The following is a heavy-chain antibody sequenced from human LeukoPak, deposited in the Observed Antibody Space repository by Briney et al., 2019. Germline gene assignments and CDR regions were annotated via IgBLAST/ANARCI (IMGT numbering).Heavy chain of an antibody. J-gene: IGHJ4*02. Sequence: SETLSLTCTVSGGSISSYYWSWIRQPPGKGLEWIGYIYYSGSTNYNPSLKSRVTISVDTSKNQFSLKLSSVTAADTAVYYCARHATYDSSGSLFDYWGQGTLVTVSS. CDR1: GGSISSYY. CDR2: IYYSGST. CDR3: ARHATYDSSGSLFDY. D-gene: IGHD3-22*01. V-gene: IGHV4-59*08.